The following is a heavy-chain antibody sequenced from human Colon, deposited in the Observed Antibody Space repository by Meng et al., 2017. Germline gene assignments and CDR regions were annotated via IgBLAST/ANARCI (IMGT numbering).Heavy chain of an antibody. D-gene: IGHD3-16*01. CDR1: GYTFTNYY. Sequence: ASVKVSCKASGYTFTNYYMHWVRQPPGQGLEWMGIINPSAGTTDYEQKFQGRVTMTRDTSTSTVYMELSRLTSDDTAVYYCARKGGDTRAFDIWGQGIMVTVSS. J-gene: IGHJ3*02. CDR3: ARKGGDTRAFDI. V-gene: IGHV1-46*01. CDR2: INPSAGTT.